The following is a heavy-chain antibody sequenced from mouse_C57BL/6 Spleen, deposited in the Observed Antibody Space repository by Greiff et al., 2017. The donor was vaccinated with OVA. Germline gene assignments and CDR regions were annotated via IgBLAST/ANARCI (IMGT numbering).Heavy chain of an antibody. CDR3: ARGGFYYYGSSYEESFFCYAMDY. CDR2: IYPGSGST. J-gene: IGHJ4*01. V-gene: IGHV1-55*01. D-gene: IGHD1-1*01. CDR1: GYTFTSYW. Sequence: QVQLQQPGAELVKPGASVKMSCKASGYTFTSYWITWVKQRPGQGLEWIGDIYPGSGSTNYNEKFKSKATLTVDTSSSTAYMQLSSLTSEDSAVYYCARGGFYYYGSSYEESFFCYAMDYWGQGTSVTVSS.